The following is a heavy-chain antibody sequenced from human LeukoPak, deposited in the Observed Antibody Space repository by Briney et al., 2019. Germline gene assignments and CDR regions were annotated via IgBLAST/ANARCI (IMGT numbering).Heavy chain of an antibody. Sequence: GASVKVSCRASGYTFSSYYIHWVRQAPGQGLEWMGIINPSGGNTNYAQKLQGRVTMTRDTSTSTVYMELSSLRSEDTAVYYCARRGDCSGSSCFFDYWGQGTLVTVSS. CDR2: INPSGGNT. V-gene: IGHV1-46*01. CDR1: GYTFSSYY. CDR3: ARRGDCSGSSCFFDY. D-gene: IGHD2-15*01. J-gene: IGHJ4*02.